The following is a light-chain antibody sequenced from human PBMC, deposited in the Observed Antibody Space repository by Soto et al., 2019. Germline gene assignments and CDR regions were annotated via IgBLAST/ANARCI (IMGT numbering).Light chain of an antibody. CDR3: QHYNTYPWT. J-gene: IGKJ1*01. V-gene: IGKV1-5*03. Sequence: DIQMTQSPSTLPASVGDRVTLTCRASQSISNWLAWYQQKPGKAPNLLIHKASHLESGVPSRFSGSGSGTEFTLTISSLQPGDFATYYCQHYNTYPWTFGQGTKVDIK. CDR1: QSISNW. CDR2: KAS.